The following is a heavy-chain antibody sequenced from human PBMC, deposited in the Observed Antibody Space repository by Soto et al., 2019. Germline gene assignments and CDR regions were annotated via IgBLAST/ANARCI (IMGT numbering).Heavy chain of an antibody. D-gene: IGHD3-9*01. J-gene: IGHJ4*02. CDR3: ARVGGDILTGYLIFDY. CDR1: GGSISSGDYY. CDR2: IYYSGST. Sequence: PSETLSLTCTVSGGSISSGDYYWSWIRQPPGKGLEWIGYIYYSGSTYYNPSLKSRVTISVDTSKNQFSLKLSSVTAADTAVYYCARVGGDILTGYLIFDYWGQGTLVTVSS. V-gene: IGHV4-30-4*01.